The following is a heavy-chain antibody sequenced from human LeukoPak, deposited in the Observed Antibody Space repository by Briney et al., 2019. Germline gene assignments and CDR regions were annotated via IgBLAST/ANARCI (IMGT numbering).Heavy chain of an antibody. V-gene: IGHV3-23*01. CDR1: GFTFSVYA. CDR3: AKVGYSSGQFDY. Sequence: GGSLRLSCAASGFTFSVYAMSWVRQAPGKGLEWVSAISGSGGSTYYADSVKGRFTISRDNSKNTLYLQMNSLRAEDTAVYYCAKVGYSSGQFDYWGQGTLVTVSS. J-gene: IGHJ4*02. CDR2: ISGSGGST. D-gene: IGHD6-19*01.